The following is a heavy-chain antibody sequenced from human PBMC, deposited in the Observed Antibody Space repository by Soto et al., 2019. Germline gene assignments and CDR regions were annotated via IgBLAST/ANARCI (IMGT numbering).Heavy chain of an antibody. CDR1: GYTLTNYG. V-gene: IGHV1-3*01. Sequence: ASVKVSCKASGYTLTNYGIHRVRQAPGQRPEWMGWINLGNGDTKFSEKFQGRVTITRDTSAKDTSANTIYTELSSLRSEDTSVYFCATSCSSTSCLKWFAPWGQGTLVTVSS. CDR3: ATSCSSTSCLKWFAP. D-gene: IGHD2-2*01. CDR2: INLGNGDT. J-gene: IGHJ5*02.